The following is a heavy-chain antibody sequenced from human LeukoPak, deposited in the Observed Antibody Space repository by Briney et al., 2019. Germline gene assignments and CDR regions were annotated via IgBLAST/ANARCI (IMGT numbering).Heavy chain of an antibody. Sequence: NPGGSLRLSCAASGFTFSDYYMSWIRQAPGKGLEWVSYISSSGSTIYYADSVKGRFTISRDNAKNSLYLQMNSLRAEDTAVYYCARVGVYYYDSSGYYYFDYWGQGTLVTASS. D-gene: IGHD3-22*01. CDR1: GFTFSDYY. CDR3: ARVGVYYYDSSGYYYFDY. V-gene: IGHV3-11*04. J-gene: IGHJ4*02. CDR2: ISSSGSTI.